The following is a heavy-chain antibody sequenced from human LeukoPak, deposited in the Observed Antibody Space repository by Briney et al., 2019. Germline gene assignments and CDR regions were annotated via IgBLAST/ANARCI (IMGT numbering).Heavy chain of an antibody. Sequence: ASVKVSCKASGYTFTDYYMHWVRQAPGQGLEWMGWINPDSGGTRYSQKFQGRVTMTRDTSISTAYMELSRLRSDDTAVNYCARDLPSSSPPGGDPWGQGTLVTVSS. V-gene: IGHV1-2*02. CDR2: INPDSGGT. CDR3: ARDLPSSSPPGGDP. J-gene: IGHJ5*02. CDR1: GYTFTDYY. D-gene: IGHD6-6*01.